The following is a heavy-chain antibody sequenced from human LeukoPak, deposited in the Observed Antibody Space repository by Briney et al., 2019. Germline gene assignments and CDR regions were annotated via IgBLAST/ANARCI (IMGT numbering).Heavy chain of an antibody. Sequence: ASVKVSCKASGYTFTSYGISWVRQAPGQGLEWMGWISAYNGNTNYAQKLQGRVTMTTDTSTSTAYMELRSLRSDDTAVYYCARGAAPPPWKWNWFDPWGQGTLVTVSS. CDR2: ISAYNGNT. CDR3: ARGAAPPPWKWNWFDP. D-gene: IGHD6-25*01. CDR1: GYTFTSYG. V-gene: IGHV1-18*01. J-gene: IGHJ5*02.